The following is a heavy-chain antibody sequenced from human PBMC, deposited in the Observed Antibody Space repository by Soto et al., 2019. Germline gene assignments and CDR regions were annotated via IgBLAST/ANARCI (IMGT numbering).Heavy chain of an antibody. D-gene: IGHD4-17*01. J-gene: IGHJ1*01. CDR2: IYADGTT. CDR3: ARDWNGDSVIEH. Sequence: EVQLVGTGGGLIQPGGSLSLSCAASGFAVSNSYMSWVRQAPGKGLEWVSVIYADGTTHSADSVRGRFTISRDSSRNTVYLQMNNLRAEDTAVYYCARDWNGDSVIEHWGQGTLVTVSS. V-gene: IGHV3-53*02. CDR1: GFAVSNSY.